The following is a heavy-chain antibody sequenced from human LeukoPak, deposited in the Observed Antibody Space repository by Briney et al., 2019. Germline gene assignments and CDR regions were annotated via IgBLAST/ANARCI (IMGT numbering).Heavy chain of an antibody. Sequence: RGSLRLSCAASGFTFSSYSMNWVRQAPGKGLECVSSISSRSTYIYHADSVKGRFTISRDNAKNSLFLQMNSLRAEDTAVYFCAKSTRAVMAMMDVWGKGTTVTVSS. J-gene: IGHJ6*04. CDR2: ISSRSTYI. V-gene: IGHV3-21*01. CDR3: AKSTRAVMAMMDV. D-gene: IGHD3-16*01. CDR1: GFTFSSYS.